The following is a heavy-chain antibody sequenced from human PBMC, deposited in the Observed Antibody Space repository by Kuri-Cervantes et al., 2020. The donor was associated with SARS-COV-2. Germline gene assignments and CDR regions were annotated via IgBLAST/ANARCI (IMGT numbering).Heavy chain of an antibody. Sequence: GESLKISCAASGFILGRYAMHWVRQAPGKGLEWVAVISYDGSNKYYADSVKGRFTISRDNSKNTLYLQMNSLRAEDTAVYYCARGGGYDFWSGFDYWGQGTLVTVSS. J-gene: IGHJ4*02. CDR1: GFILGRYA. D-gene: IGHD3-3*01. CDR2: ISYDGSNK. CDR3: ARGGGYDFWSGFDY. V-gene: IGHV3-30-3*01.